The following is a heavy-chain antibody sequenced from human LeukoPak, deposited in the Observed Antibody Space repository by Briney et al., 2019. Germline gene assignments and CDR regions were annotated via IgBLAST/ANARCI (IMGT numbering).Heavy chain of an antibody. CDR3: ASFRDSDI. CDR2: INSAGSST. CDR1: GLTFSNVW. V-gene: IGHV3-74*01. Sequence: GGSLRLSCAVSGLTFSNVWMHWVRQAPGQGLVWVSRINSAGSSTGYADPVKGRFTISRDNANNMLYLQMNSLRAEDTAVYYCASFRDSDIWGQGTMVTVSS. D-gene: IGHD2-21*01. J-gene: IGHJ3*02.